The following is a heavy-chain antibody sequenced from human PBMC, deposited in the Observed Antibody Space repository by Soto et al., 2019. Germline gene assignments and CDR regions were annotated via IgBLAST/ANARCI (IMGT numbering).Heavy chain of an antibody. CDR2: IYYSGST. J-gene: IGHJ5*02. V-gene: IGHV4-39*07. CDR1: GGSISSRGYY. D-gene: IGHD3-22*01. Sequence: SETLSLTCTVSGGSISSRGYYWGWIRQPPGKGLEWIGTIYYSGSTNYNPSLKSRVTISVDTSKNQFSLKLSSVTAADTAVYYCARAYYDSSGLNWFDPWGQGTLVTVSS. CDR3: ARAYYDSSGLNWFDP.